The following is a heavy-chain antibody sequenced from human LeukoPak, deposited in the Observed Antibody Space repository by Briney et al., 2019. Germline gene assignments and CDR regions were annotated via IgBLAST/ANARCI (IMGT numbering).Heavy chain of an antibody. CDR3: ARDLGYYDSSGYYYFAY. D-gene: IGHD3-22*01. V-gene: IGHV3-48*03. CDR1: GFTFSSYE. Sequence: GGSLRLSCAASGFTFSSYEMNWVRQAPGKGLEWVSYISSSGSTIYYADSVEGRFTISRDNAKNSLYLQMNSLRAEDTAVYYCARDLGYYDSSGYYYFAYWGQGTLVTVSS. J-gene: IGHJ4*02. CDR2: ISSSGSTI.